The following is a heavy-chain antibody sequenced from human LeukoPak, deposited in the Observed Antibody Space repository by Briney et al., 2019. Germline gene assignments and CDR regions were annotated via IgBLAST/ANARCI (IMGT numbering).Heavy chain of an antibody. CDR2: IYYSGST. CDR3: ATTWYYDSRGYLFDD. V-gene: IGHV4-59*01. J-gene: IGHJ4*01. D-gene: IGHD3-22*01. Sequence: PSETLSLTCTVSGGSISSYYWSWIRQPPGKGLEWIGYIYYSGSTNYNPSLKSRVTISVDTSKNQFSLKLSSVTAADTAVYFCATTWYYDSRGYLFDDWGHGTLVTVSS. CDR1: GGSISSYY.